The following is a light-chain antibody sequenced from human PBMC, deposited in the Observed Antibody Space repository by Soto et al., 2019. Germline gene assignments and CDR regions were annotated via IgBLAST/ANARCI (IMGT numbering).Light chain of an antibody. J-gene: IGKJ1*01. CDR1: QSISDT. Sequence: EIVMTQSPVTLSVSPGGRATLSCRASQSISDTSAWYQQKPGQAPRLLIHGASTRAPGFPARFSGSGSGTDFTLTISSLQSEDFAVYYFQQYNNWPWTFGQGTKVDIK. CDR3: QQYNNWPWT. V-gene: IGKV3-15*01. CDR2: GAS.